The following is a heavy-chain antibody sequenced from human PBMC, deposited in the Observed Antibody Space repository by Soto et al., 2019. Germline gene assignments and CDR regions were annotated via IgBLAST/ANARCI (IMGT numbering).Heavy chain of an antibody. D-gene: IGHD2-15*01. Sequence: EVQLLESGGGLVQPGGSLRLSCAASGFTFSSYAMSWVRQAPGKGLEWVSAIGGSGGSTYYADSVKGRFTISRDNSKNTLYLQMSSLRAEDTAVYYCAYIGSGILDYYYGMDVWGQGTTVTVSS. J-gene: IGHJ6*02. CDR3: AYIGSGILDYYYGMDV. CDR1: GFTFSSYA. V-gene: IGHV3-23*01. CDR2: IGGSGGST.